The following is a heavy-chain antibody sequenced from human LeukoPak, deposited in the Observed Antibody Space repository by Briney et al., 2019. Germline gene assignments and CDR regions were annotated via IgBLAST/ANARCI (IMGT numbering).Heavy chain of an antibody. D-gene: IGHD5-18*01. CDR1: GGSFSGYY. V-gene: IGHV4-34*01. CDR2: INHSGST. J-gene: IGHJ4*02. CDR3: ARREGDTSMVRSFDY. Sequence: PSETLSLTCAVYGGSFSGYYWSWIRQPPGKGLEWIGEINHSGSTNYNRSLKSRVTISVDTSKNQFSLNLSSETAADTAVYYCARREGDTSMVRSFDYWGQGTLVTVSS.